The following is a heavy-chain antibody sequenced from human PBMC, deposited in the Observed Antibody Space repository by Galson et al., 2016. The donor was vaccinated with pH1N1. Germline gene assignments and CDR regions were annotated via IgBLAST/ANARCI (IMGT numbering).Heavy chain of an antibody. CDR2: ISHSGST. CDR1: GASLVGYS. J-gene: IGHJ4*02. Sequence: LSLTCAVHGASLVGYSWGWVRQSPGKGLEWIGEISHSGSTNDNPSLKSRVTISIGTSKNQFSLRLTSVTAADTAIYYCARIGYFRIDYWGQGTLLTVSS. D-gene: IGHD2-15*01. V-gene: IGHV4-34*01. CDR3: ARIGYFRIDY.